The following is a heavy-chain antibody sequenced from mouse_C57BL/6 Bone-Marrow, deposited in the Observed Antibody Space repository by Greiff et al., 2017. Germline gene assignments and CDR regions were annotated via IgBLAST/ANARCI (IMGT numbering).Heavy chain of an antibody. D-gene: IGHD1-1*01. V-gene: IGHV1-52*01. Sequence: QVQLQQPGAELVRPGSSVKLSCKASGYTFTSYWMHWVKQRPIQGLEWIGNIDPSDSETHYNQKFKDKATLTVDKSSRTAYMQRISLTSEDSAVYYCAREYYGSSSWYFDVWGTGTTVTVSS. CDR2: IDPSDSET. J-gene: IGHJ1*03. CDR3: AREYYGSSSWYFDV. CDR1: GYTFTSYW.